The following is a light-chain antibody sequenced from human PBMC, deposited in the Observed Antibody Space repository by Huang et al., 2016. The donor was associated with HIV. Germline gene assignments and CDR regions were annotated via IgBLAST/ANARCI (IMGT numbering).Light chain of an antibody. CDR2: YAS. CDR3: QQYDNLYT. CDR1: QDIRKY. Sequence: DIQMTQSPSSLSAPVGDRVTITCQASQDIRKYLNWYQQKPGRAPKLLIYYASNLQTGVPSRFNGSGSGTDFTFTISSLQPEDIGTYYCQQYDNLYTFGQGTKLEIK. V-gene: IGKV1-33*01. J-gene: IGKJ2*01.